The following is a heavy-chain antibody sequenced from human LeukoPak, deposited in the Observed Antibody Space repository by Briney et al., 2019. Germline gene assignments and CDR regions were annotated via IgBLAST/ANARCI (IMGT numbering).Heavy chain of an antibody. J-gene: IGHJ6*02. CDR3: SNEWEPGSPWYGMDV. V-gene: IGHV3-23*01. CDR1: GFTFSSYA. Sequence: GGSLRLSCAASGFTFSSYAMSWVRQAPGKGLEWVSAISGSGGSTYYADSVKGRFTISRDNSKNTLYLQMNSLRAEDTAVYYCSNEWEPGSPWYGMDVWGQGTTVTVSS. CDR2: ISGSGGST. D-gene: IGHD1-26*01.